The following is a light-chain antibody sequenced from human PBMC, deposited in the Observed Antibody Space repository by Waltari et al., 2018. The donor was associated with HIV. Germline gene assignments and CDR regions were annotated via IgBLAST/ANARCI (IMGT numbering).Light chain of an antibody. J-gene: IGLJ3*02. CDR2: RNN. CDR3: AAWDDSLSGHWV. V-gene: IGLV1-47*01. CDR1: SSNIGSNF. Sequence: QSVLTQPPSASGTPGQRVTISCSGSSSNIGSNFVYWYQQLPETAPKLLIYRNNQRPSGVPDRFSGSKSGTSASLAISGLRSEDEADYYCAAWDDSLSGHWVFGGGTKVTVL.